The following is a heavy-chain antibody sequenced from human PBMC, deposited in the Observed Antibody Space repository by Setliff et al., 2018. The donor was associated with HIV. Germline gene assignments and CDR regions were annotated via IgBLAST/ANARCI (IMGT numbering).Heavy chain of an antibody. CDR3: ARSPGGSYPSGFDY. V-gene: IGHV1-8*02. CDR2: MNPNSGNT. J-gene: IGHJ4*02. CDR1: GYTFTSYD. D-gene: IGHD1-26*01. Sequence: ASVKVSCKASGYTFTSYDINWVRQATGQGLEWMGWMNPNSGNTAYAQKFQGRVTMPRNTSISTAYMELSSLRSEDTAVYYCARSPGGSYPSGFDYWGQGTLVTVSS.